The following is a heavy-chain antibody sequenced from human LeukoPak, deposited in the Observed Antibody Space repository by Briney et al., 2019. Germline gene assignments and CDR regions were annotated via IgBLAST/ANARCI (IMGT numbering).Heavy chain of an antibody. D-gene: IGHD3-22*01. J-gene: IGHJ4*02. CDR2: ISSSSSYI. CDR1: GFTFSSYS. V-gene: IGHV3-21*01. CDR3: ARGGYYYDSSGYYDLDY. Sequence: GVLRLSCAASGFTFSSYSMNWVRQAPGKGLEWVSSISSSSSYIYYADSVKGRFTISRDNAKNSLYLQMNSLRAEDTAVYYCARGGYYYDSSGYYDLDYWGQGTLVTVSS.